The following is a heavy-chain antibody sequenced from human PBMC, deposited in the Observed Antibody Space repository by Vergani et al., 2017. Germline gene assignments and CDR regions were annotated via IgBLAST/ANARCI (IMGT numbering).Heavy chain of an antibody. J-gene: IGHJ6*02. D-gene: IGHD2-21*02. V-gene: IGHV4-39*01. CDR1: GVSISSSSYY. CDR2: IYYSGST. CDR3: ARHLAYCGGDCYPYYYGMDV. Sequence: QLQLQESGPGLVKPSETLSLTCTVSGVSISSSSYYWGWIRQPPGKGLEWIGSIYYSGSTYYNPSLKSQVTISVDTSKNQFSLKLSSVTAADTAVYYCARHLAYCGGDCYPYYYGMDVWGQ.